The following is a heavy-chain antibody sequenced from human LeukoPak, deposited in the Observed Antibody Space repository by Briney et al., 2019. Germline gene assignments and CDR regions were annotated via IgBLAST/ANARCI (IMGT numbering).Heavy chain of an antibody. CDR2: IWYDGSKT. J-gene: IGHJ4*02. CDR3: TREAYSSGRYFPFEY. D-gene: IGHD3-22*01. V-gene: IGHV3-33*01. Sequence: PGRSLRLSCAASGFAFSTYGMHWVRQAPGKGLEWVAYIWYDGSKTYYADSVQGRFTISRDDPENTLYLKVNSLRAEDTALYYCTREAYSSGRYFPFEYWGQGTLVTVSS. CDR1: GFAFSTYG.